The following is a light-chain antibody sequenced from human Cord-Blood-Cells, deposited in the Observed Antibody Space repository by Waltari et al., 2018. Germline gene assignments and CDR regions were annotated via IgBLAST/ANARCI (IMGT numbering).Light chain of an antibody. CDR2: EDN. Sequence: NFMLTQPHSVSESPGKTVTISCTRSRGSIASNYVQWYQQRPGSAPTTVNYEDNQRPSGVPDRFSGSIDSSSNSASLTISGLKTEDEADYYCQSYDSSNHWVFGGGTKLTVL. CDR1: RGSIASNY. CDR3: QSYDSSNHWV. J-gene: IGLJ3*02. V-gene: IGLV6-57*03.